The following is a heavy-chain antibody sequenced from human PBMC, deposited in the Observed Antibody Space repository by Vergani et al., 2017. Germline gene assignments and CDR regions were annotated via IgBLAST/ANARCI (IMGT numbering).Heavy chain of an antibody. CDR3: AKDLDYGAPSGAFDI. J-gene: IGHJ3*02. D-gene: IGHD4-17*01. CDR2: IWYDGSNK. Sequence: QVQLVESGGGVVQPGRSLRLSCAASGFTFSSYGMHWVRQAPGKGLEWVAVIWYDGSNKYYADSVKGRFTISRDNSKNTLYLQMNSLRAEDTAVYYCAKDLDYGAPSGAFDIWGQGTMVTVSS. V-gene: IGHV3-33*06. CDR1: GFTFSSYG.